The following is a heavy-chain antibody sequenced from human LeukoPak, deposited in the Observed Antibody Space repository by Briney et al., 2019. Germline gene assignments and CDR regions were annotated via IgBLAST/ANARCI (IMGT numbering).Heavy chain of an antibody. CDR3: ARSVGATPLDY. Sequence: GESLKISCQGSGYRFTDYWIGWVRQMPGKGLEWMGIIFPGDSDSKYSPSFRGQVTFSADKSIGTAFLQWSSLTASDTAMYYCARSVGATPLDYWGQGSPVTVSS. V-gene: IGHV5-51*01. CDR1: GYRFTDYW. CDR2: IFPGDSDS. J-gene: IGHJ4*02. D-gene: IGHD1-26*01.